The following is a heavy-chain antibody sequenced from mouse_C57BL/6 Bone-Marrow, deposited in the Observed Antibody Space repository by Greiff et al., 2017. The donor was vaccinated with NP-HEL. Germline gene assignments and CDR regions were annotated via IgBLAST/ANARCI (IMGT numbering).Heavy chain of an antibody. J-gene: IGHJ2*01. V-gene: IGHV14-4*01. CDR1: GFNIKDDY. CDR3: TTSNWPDFDY. Sequence: EVQLKESGAELVRPGASVKLSCTASGFNIKDDYMHWVKQRPEQGLEWIGWIDPENGDTEYASKFQGKATITADTSSNTAYLQLSSLTSEDTAVYYCTTSNWPDFDYWGQGTTLTVSS. CDR2: IDPENGDT. D-gene: IGHD4-1*01.